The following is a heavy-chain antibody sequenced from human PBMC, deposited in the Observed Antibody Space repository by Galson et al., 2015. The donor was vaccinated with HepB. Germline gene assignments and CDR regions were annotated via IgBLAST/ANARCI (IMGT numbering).Heavy chain of an antibody. Sequence: SLRLSCAASGFIFSSYAMSWVRQAPGKGLEWVSAISGSGGSTYYADSVKGRLTISRDNSKNTLYLQMNSLRAEDTAVYYCAKDLAIGMRGEFDYWGQGTLVTVSS. D-gene: IGHD3-16*01. CDR1: GFIFSSYA. J-gene: IGHJ4*02. V-gene: IGHV3-23*01. CDR3: AKDLAIGMRGEFDY. CDR2: ISGSGGST.